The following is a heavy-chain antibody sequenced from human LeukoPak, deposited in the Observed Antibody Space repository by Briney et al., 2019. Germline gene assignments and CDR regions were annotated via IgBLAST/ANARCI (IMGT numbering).Heavy chain of an antibody. J-gene: IGHJ4*02. CDR1: GGSFSDYY. CDR3: TGSSRSTRYYFDY. V-gene: IGHV4-34*12. D-gene: IGHD6-6*01. CDR2: IFHRDDP. Sequence: NTSETLSLTCAVHGGSFSDYYWSWIRQPPGKGLEWIGEIFHRDDPNYNPSLKSRVTISVDTSENQFSLNLSSVAATDSAVYFCTGSSRSTRYYFDYWGQGILVTVSS.